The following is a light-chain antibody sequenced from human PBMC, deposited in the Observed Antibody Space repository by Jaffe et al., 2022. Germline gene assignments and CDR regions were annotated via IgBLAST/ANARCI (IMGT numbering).Light chain of an antibody. CDR1: QTITSN. CDR2: GAS. Sequence: EIVMTQSPATLSVSPGERATLSCRASQTITSNLAWFQQKPGQAPRLLIYGASTGATGIPARFSGSGSGTEFTLTISSLQSEDCAVYYCHQYHDWPQTFGQGTKLEIK. V-gene: IGKV3-15*01. J-gene: IGKJ1*01. CDR3: HQYHDWPQT.